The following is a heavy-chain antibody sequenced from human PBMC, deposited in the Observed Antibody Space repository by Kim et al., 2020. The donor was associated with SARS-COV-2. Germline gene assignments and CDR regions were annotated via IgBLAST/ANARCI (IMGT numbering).Heavy chain of an antibody. D-gene: IGHD3-22*01. J-gene: IGHJ4*02. V-gene: IGHV4-39*07. CDR3: ARWRENYYDSSGFDY. Sequence: PSLKSRVTISVDTSKNQFSLKLSSVTAADTAVYYCARWRENYYDSSGFDYWGQGTLVTVSS.